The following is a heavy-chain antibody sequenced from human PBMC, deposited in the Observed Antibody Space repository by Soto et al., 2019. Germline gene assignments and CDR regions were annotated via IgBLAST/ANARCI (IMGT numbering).Heavy chain of an antibody. J-gene: IGHJ4*02. CDR2: IYYDDDK. CDR3: AHRGVSEGEYFFDF. V-gene: IGHV2-5*02. CDR1: GFSFSTSGVT. D-gene: IGHD3-16*01. Sequence: QITLKESGPTLVKPTQTLTLTCTFSGFSFSTSGVTVGWIRQPPGKALEWLALIYYDDDKRYSPSLRRRLSITKDTSKNHVVLTMTNVDPVDTATYYCAHRGVSEGEYFFDFWGKGILVTVSS.